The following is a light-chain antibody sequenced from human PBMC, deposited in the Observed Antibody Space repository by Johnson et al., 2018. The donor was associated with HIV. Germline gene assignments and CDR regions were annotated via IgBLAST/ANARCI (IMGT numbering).Light chain of an antibody. Sequence: QSVLTQPPSVSAAPGQTVTISCSGSSSNIGNNYVSWYQQLPGAAPRLLIYEDYKRPSGIPDRFSGSKSGASATLGIPGLQPGDEADYYCGVWDASLSPHYVFGTGTTITVL. CDR1: SSNIGNNY. CDR2: EDY. J-gene: IGLJ1*01. V-gene: IGLV1-51*02. CDR3: GVWDASLSPHYV.